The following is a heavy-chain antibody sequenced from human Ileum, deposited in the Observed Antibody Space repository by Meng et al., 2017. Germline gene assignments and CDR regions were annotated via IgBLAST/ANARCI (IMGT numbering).Heavy chain of an antibody. Sequence: GESLKISCAASGFIFNSQWMTWVRQAPGKGLEWVASIKEDGSETYYVDSVKGRFTISRDNAKQSLYLQMNRLSAEDTAVYYCARGFVGASSGWGQGTLVT. CDR1: GFIFNSQW. D-gene: IGHD1-26*01. CDR2: IKEDGSET. J-gene: IGHJ1*01. CDR3: ARGFVGASSG. V-gene: IGHV3-7*01.